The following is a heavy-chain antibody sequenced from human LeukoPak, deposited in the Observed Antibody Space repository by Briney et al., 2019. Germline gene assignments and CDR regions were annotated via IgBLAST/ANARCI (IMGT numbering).Heavy chain of an antibody. J-gene: IGHJ5*02. CDR3: ARDSVFRYNWNDAFNWFDP. V-gene: IGHV4-4*07. CDR1: GGSISSYY. CDR2: IYISGST. Sequence: PSETLSLTCTVSGGSISSYYWSWIRQPAGKGLEWIGRIYISGSTNYNPSPKGRVTMSVDTSKNQFSLKLSSVTAADTAVYYCARDSVFRYNWNDAFNWFDPWGQGTLVTVSS. D-gene: IGHD1-20*01.